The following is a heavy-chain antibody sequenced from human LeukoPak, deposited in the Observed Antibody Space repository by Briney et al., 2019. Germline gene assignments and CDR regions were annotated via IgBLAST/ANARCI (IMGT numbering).Heavy chain of an antibody. CDR1: GGSIISSDYH. CDR2: ISYSGNT. Sequence: SETLSLTCTVSGGSIISSDYHWGWVRLPPGKGLEWIGTISYSGNTDYNPSLRSRVTISVDTSNNQFSLRLGSVTAADTAVYHCARHCCSGPAKRVFDIWGQGTMVTVSS. V-gene: IGHV4-39*01. J-gene: IGHJ3*02. CDR3: ARHCCSGPAKRVFDI. D-gene: IGHD2-15*01.